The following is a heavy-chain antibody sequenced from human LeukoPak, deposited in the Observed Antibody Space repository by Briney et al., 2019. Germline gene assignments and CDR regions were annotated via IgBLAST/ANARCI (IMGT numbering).Heavy chain of an antibody. CDR1: GGTFSSYA. CDR2: IKPNSGDT. D-gene: IGHD3-10*01. Sequence: GASVTVSCKASGGTFSSYAISWVRQAPGQGLEWMGWIKPNSGDTRSAQKFQGRVIITRDTSTGTAYMELSSLRYDDTAVYYCATNILVRDIINWFDPWGQGTLVTVSS. CDR3: ATNILVRDIINWFDP. V-gene: IGHV1-2*02. J-gene: IGHJ5*02.